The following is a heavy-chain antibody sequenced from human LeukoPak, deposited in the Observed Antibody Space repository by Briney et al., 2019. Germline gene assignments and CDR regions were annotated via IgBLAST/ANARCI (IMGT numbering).Heavy chain of an antibody. CDR3: ARGAYDFWSGSRTFDY. J-gene: IGHJ4*02. CDR1: GGSISSGGYY. V-gene: IGHV4-31*03. Sequence: SETLSLTCTVSGGSISSGGYYWSWIRQHPGKGLEWIGYIYYSGSTYYNPSLKSRVTISVDTSKNQFSLKLSSVTAADTAVYYCARGAYDFWSGSRTFDYWGQGTLVTVSS. CDR2: IYYSGST. D-gene: IGHD3-3*01.